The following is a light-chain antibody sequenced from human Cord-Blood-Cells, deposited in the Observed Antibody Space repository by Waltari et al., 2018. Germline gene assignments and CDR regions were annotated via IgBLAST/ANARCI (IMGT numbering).Light chain of an antibody. J-gene: IGKJ5*01. Sequence: EIQMPQSPSPLSASVGDRVTITCRASQSISSYLNWYQQKPGKAPKLLIYAASSLQSGVPSRFSGSGSGTDFTLTISSLQPEDFATYYCQQSYSTPITFGQGTRLEIK. CDR1: QSISSY. V-gene: IGKV1-39*01. CDR2: AAS. CDR3: QQSYSTPIT.